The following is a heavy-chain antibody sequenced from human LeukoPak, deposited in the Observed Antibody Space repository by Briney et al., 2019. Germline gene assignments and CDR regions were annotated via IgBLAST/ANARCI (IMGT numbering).Heavy chain of an antibody. V-gene: IGHV1-69*04. CDR1: GGTFSSYA. J-gene: IGHJ4*02. D-gene: IGHD5-18*01. Sequence: SVKVSCKASGGTFSSYAISWVRQAPGQGLEWMGRIIPILGIANYAQKFQGRVTITADKSTSTAYMELSSLRSEDTAVYYCASPSVDTAMGFDYWGQGTLVTVSS. CDR2: IIPILGIA. CDR3: ASPSVDTAMGFDY.